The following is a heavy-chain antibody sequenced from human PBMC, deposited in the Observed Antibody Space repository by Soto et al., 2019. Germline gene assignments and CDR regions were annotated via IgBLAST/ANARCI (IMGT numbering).Heavy chain of an antibody. D-gene: IGHD3-9*01. CDR3: ARVGWLRYLIDI. CDR1: GYIFTLTSYG. CDR2: ISAYNGNT. J-gene: IGHJ3*02. Sequence: ASVKVSCKAIGYIFTLTSYGISWVRQAPGQGLEWMGWISAYNGNTNYAQKLQGRVTMTTDTSTSTAYMELRSLRSDDTAVYYCARVGWLRYLIDIWGQGTMVTVSS. V-gene: IGHV1-18*01.